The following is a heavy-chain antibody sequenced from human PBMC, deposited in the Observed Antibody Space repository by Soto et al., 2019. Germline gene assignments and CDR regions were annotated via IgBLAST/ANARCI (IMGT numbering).Heavy chain of an antibody. Sequence: QVQLVQSGAEVKKPGASVKVSCKASGYTFTSYYMHWVRQAPGQGLEWMGIINPSGGSTSYAQKFQGRVTMTRDTSTSTVYIELSSLRSEDTAVYYCATTDGYSSSTSCQPAAGTKSPIDYWGQGTLVTVSS. D-gene: IGHD2-2*01. CDR1: GYTFTSYY. J-gene: IGHJ4*02. CDR3: ATTDGYSSSTSCQPAAGTKSPIDY. CDR2: INPSGGST. V-gene: IGHV1-46*01.